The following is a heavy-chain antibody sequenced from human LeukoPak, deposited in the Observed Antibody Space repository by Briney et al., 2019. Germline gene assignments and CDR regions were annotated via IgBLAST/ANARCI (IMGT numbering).Heavy chain of an antibody. CDR3: ARARGWSIDY. J-gene: IGHJ4*02. CDR2: INPNSGGT. D-gene: IGHD6-19*01. Sequence: ASVKVSCQASGYTFTGYYMHWVRQAPGQGLAWMGWINPNSGGTNYAQKFQGRVTMTMDTSISKAYMELSRLRSDDTAVYYCARARGWSIDYWGQGTLVTVSS. V-gene: IGHV1-2*02. CDR1: GYTFTGYY.